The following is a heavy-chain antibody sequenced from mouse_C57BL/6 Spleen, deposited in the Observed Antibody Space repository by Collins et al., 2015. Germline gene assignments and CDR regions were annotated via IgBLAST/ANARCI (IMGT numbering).Heavy chain of an antibody. CDR2: IYPGSGNT. D-gene: IGHD1-1*01. Sequence: QVQLKQSGAELVRPGASVKLSCKASGYTFTDYYINWVKQRPGQGLEWIARIYPGSGNTYYNEKFKGKATLTAEKSSSTAYMQLSSLTSEDSAVYFRAREDYGSSRAYFDYWGQGTTLTVSS. V-gene: IGHV1-76*01. CDR1: GYTFTDYY. CDR3: AREDYGSSRAYFDY. J-gene: IGHJ2*01.